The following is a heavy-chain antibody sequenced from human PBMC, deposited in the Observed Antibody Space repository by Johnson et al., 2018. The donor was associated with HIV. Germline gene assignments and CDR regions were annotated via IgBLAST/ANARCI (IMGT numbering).Heavy chain of an antibody. Sequence: MHWVRQAPGEGLVWVAHINSDGSHIAYADSVRGRFTISRDNAKNTLVLQMNSLRGEDTAVYYCTGDGPRDAFDIWGQGTVVIVSS. J-gene: IGHJ3*02. CDR3: TGDGPRDAFDI. CDR2: INSDGSHI. V-gene: IGHV3-74*03.